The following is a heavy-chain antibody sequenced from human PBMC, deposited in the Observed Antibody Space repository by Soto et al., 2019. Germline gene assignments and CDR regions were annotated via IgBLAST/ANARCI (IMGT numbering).Heavy chain of an antibody. V-gene: IGHV1-3*01. Sequence: ASVKVSGKASGYTFTSYAMHWVRQAPGQRLEWMGWINAGNGNTKYSQKFQGRVTIIRDTSASTAYMELSSLRSEDTAVYYCATDVALPGVHAFDIWGQGTMVTVSS. CDR1: GYTFTSYA. D-gene: IGHD2-15*01. CDR3: ATDVALPGVHAFDI. J-gene: IGHJ3*02. CDR2: INAGNGNT.